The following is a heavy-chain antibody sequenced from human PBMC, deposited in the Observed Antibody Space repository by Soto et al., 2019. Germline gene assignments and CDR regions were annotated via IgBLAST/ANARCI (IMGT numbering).Heavy chain of an antibody. CDR2: IDKVGTDA. D-gene: IGHD3-10*01. CDR3: ARGWFGPDV. V-gene: IGHV3-74*01. J-gene: IGHJ6*03. Sequence: EVQLVESGGGLVQPGGSLRLSCAASEFTFSGRSVHWVRQAPGKGLVWVSGIDKVGTDATYADSVKGRFTSSRDNAKTTVYLQMNSLRVEDTAVYYCARGWFGPDVWGKGTTVTVSS. CDR1: EFTFSGRS.